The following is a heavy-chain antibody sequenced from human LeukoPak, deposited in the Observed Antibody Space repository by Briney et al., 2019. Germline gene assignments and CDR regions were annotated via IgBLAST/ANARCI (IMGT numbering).Heavy chain of an antibody. CDR3: AKNLDGVATYFDY. D-gene: IGHD5-12*01. CDR2: ISNSGGTT. J-gene: IGHJ4*02. V-gene: IGHV3-23*01. Sequence: PGGSLRFSCAASGFTFSSYAMSWVRQAPGKGLEWVSGISNSGGTTYYADSVKGRFTISRDNSKNTLYLQMDSLRAEDTAVYHCAKNLDGVATYFDYWGQGTLVTVSS. CDR1: GFTFSSYA.